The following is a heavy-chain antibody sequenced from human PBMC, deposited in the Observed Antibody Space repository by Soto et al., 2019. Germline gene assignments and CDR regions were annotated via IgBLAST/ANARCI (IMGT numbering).Heavy chain of an antibody. Sequence: ASVKVSCKASGYTFTSYGISWVRQAPGQGLEWMGWISAYNGNTNYAQKLQGRVTMTTNTSRSTAYMELSSLRSEDTAVYYCAICHGFGHLSNFAYRGQGTLVTVSS. D-gene: IGHD2-2*01. V-gene: IGHV1-18*01. J-gene: IGHJ4*02. CDR1: GYTFTSYG. CDR3: AICHGFGHLSNFAY. CDR2: ISAYNGNT.